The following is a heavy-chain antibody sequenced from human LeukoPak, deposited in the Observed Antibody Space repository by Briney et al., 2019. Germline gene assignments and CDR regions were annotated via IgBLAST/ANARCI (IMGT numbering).Heavy chain of an antibody. D-gene: IGHD1-26*01. V-gene: IGHV1-18*01. CDR3: ARDNANEWELLGVYYYYGMDV. J-gene: IGHJ6*02. Sequence: ASVKVSCKASGYTFTSYGVSWVRQAPGQGLEWMGWISAYNGMTSYAQKLQDRVTMTTDTSTSTFYMELRSLTSDDTAVYYCARDNANEWELLGVYYYYGMDVWGQGTTVTVSS. CDR1: GYTFTSYG. CDR2: ISAYNGMT.